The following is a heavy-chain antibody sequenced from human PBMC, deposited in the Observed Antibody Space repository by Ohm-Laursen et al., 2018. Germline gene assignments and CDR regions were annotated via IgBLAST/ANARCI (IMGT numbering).Heavy chain of an antibody. Sequence: GASVKVSCKASGYTFTGYYMHWVRQAPGQGLEWMGWINPNSGGTNYAQKFQGRVTMTRDTSISTAYMELSRLRSDDTAVDYCARSTTYYGSGRFDYWGQGTLVTVSS. V-gene: IGHV1-2*02. CDR1: GYTFTGYY. J-gene: IGHJ4*02. D-gene: IGHD3-10*01. CDR3: ARSTTYYGSGRFDY. CDR2: INPNSGGT.